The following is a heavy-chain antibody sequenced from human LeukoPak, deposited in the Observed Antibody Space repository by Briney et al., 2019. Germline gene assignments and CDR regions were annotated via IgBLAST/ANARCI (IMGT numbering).Heavy chain of an antibody. D-gene: IGHD3-10*01. CDR1: GFTFSSYA. CDR3: ARDRGGSYSFDF. V-gene: IGHV3-23*01. Sequence: GGSLRLSCAASGFTFSSYAMSWVRQAPGKGLEWVSAISGSGGSTYYADSVKGRFTISRDNVENTVSLHLNSLGAEDTAVYYCARDRGGSYSFDFWGQGTLVTVSS. CDR2: ISGSGGST. J-gene: IGHJ4*02.